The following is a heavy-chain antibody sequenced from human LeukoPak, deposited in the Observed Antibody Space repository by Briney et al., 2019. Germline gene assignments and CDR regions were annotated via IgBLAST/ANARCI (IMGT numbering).Heavy chain of an antibody. Sequence: PGGYLRLSCAASGFTVSSNYMRWVRQAPGNGLEWVSVIYSGGSTYYADSVKGRFTISRDNSKNTLYLQMNSLRAEDTAVYYCARVQQLVYYYYYYYMDVWGKGTTVTVSS. CDR3: ARVQQLVYYYYYYYMDV. CDR2: IYSGGST. CDR1: GFTVSSNY. V-gene: IGHV3-66*02. D-gene: IGHD6-13*01. J-gene: IGHJ6*03.